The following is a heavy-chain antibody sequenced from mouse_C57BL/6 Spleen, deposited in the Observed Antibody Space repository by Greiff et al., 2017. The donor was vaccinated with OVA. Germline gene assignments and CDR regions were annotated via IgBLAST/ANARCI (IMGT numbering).Heavy chain of an antibody. V-gene: IGHV1-26*01. CDR2: INPNNGGT. Sequence: EVKLQQSGPELVKPGASVKISCKASGYTFTDYYLNWVKQSHGKSLEWIGDINPNNGGTSDNQKFKGKATLTVDKSSSTAYMELRSLTSEDSAVYYCARGYYGSSYIDYWGQGTTLTVSS. CDR1: GYTFTDYY. D-gene: IGHD1-1*01. J-gene: IGHJ2*01. CDR3: ARGYYGSSYIDY.